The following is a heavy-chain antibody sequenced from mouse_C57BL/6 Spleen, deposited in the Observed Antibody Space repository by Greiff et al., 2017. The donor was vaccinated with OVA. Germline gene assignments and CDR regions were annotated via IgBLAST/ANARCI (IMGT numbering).Heavy chain of an antibody. D-gene: IGHD1-1*01. CDR2: INPSNGGT. V-gene: IGHV1-53*01. Sequence: VKLQQPGTELVKPGASVKLSCKASGYTFTSYWMHWVKQRPGQGLEWIGNINPSNGGTNYNEKFKSKATLTVDKSSSTAYMQLSSLTSEDSAVYYRAREGVYYGSSYFAYWGQGTLVTVSA. CDR3: AREGVYYGSSYFAY. J-gene: IGHJ3*01. CDR1: GYTFTSYW.